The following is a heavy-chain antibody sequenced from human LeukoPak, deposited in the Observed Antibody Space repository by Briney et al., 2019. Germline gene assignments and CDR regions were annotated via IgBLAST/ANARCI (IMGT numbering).Heavy chain of an antibody. CDR3: ARDTAAAASFDY. V-gene: IGHV4-59*01. CDR1: GGSISSYY. Sequence: PSETLSLTCTVSGGSISSYYWSWIRQPPGKGLEWIGYIYYSGSTNYNPSLKSRVTISVDTSKNQFSLKLSSVTAADTAVYYCARDTAAAASFDYWGQGTLVTVSS. J-gene: IGHJ4*02. D-gene: IGHD6-13*01. CDR2: IYYSGST.